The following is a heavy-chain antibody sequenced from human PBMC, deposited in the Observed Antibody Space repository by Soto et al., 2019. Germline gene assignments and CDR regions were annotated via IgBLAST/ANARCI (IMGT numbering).Heavy chain of an antibody. D-gene: IGHD3-9*01. V-gene: IGHV3-21*01. CDR1: GFTFSSYT. J-gene: IGHJ5*02. Sequence: VRLVESGGGLVKPGGSLRLSCAASGFTFSSYTMNWVRQAPGKGLECVSSISSSSTSVYYADSVKGRFTISRDNAKNSLYLQMNSLRAEDTAVYYCASGPYFEILTGYFDPWGQGTLVTVSS. CDR3: ASGPYFEILTGYFDP. CDR2: ISSSSTSV.